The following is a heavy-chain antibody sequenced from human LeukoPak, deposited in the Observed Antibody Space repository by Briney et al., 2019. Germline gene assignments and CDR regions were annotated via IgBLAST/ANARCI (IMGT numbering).Heavy chain of an antibody. V-gene: IGHV5-10-1*01. D-gene: IGHD3-10*01. CDR3: ARHESLIYGSGSYYDY. Sequence: PGESLRISFKGSGYRFTSYWISWVRPMPGKGLEWMGRIDPSDSYTNYSPSFQGHVTISADKSISTAYLQWSSLKASDTAMYYCARHESLIYGSGSYYDYWGQGTLVTVSS. J-gene: IGHJ4*02. CDR1: GYRFTSYW. CDR2: IDPSDSYT.